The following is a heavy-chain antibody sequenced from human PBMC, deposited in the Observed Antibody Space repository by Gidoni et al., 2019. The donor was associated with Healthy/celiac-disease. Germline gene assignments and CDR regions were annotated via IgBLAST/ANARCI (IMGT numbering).Heavy chain of an antibody. Sequence: QVQLAQSGAAVKQPGSSVKVSCKASGCPFSSYASSWVRQARGHGPEWMGGIIPILGKASYTQKYQGRVTITADESASTDNMELSSMRCEDTAVYYGARDLDYGSGSYLPGHLAYWGQGTLVTVSS. CDR3: ARDLDYGSGSYLPGHLAY. J-gene: IGHJ4*02. CDR2: IIPILGKA. V-gene: IGHV1-69*01. D-gene: IGHD3-10*01. CDR1: GCPFSSYA.